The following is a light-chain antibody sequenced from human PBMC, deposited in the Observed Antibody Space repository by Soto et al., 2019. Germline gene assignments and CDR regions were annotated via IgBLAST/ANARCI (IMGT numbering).Light chain of an antibody. Sequence: EIVLTQSPATLSLSPGERATLSCRASQSVGTYLAWYQQKRGQSPRLLIYGASNRAPGIPARFSSSGSGTDFTLTISSLEPEDFAVYHCLQRSIGFTFGPGTKVDIK. V-gene: IGKV3-11*01. CDR3: LQRSIGFT. CDR1: QSVGTY. J-gene: IGKJ3*01. CDR2: GAS.